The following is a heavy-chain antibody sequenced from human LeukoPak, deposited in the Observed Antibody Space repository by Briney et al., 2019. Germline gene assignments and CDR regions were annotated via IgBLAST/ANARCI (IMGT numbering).Heavy chain of an antibody. CDR2: ITGGTIRT. Sequence: HPGGSLRLSCAASGFTFDDYGMSWVRQAPGKGLEWVSSITGGTIRTYYADSVKGRCTISRDDSKNTLHLQMSSLRVEDTALYYCAKEDSSGWHWGQGTQVTVSS. J-gene: IGHJ4*02. CDR1: GFTFDDYG. V-gene: IGHV3-23*01. CDR3: AKEDSSGWH. D-gene: IGHD6-19*01.